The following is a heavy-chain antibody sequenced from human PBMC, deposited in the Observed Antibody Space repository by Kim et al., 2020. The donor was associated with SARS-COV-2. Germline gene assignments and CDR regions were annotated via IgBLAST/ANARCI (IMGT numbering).Heavy chain of an antibody. CDR3: ARETPFDY. Sequence: SSYLYAAASVKRRFTITRDNAKKSLYLQMNSLGAEDTAVYYCARETPFDYWGQGTLVTVSS. V-gene: IGHV3-21*01. J-gene: IGHJ4*02. CDR2: SSYL.